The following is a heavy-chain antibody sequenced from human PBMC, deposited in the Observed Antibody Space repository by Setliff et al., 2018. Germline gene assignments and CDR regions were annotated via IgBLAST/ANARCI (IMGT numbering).Heavy chain of an antibody. CDR3: ARTTGYRLEGDFHY. CDR2: IHDSGNPT. CDR1: GFTFSNYY. D-gene: IGHD3-16*01. V-gene: IGHV3-11*01. J-gene: IGHJ4*02. Sequence: PGGSLRLSCAASGFTFSNYYMTWIRQAPGKGLEWISYIHDSGNPTYYADSVKGRFTVSRDNAKNSLYLQMTSLRAEDTAIYYCARTTGYRLEGDFHYWGQGTLVTVSS.